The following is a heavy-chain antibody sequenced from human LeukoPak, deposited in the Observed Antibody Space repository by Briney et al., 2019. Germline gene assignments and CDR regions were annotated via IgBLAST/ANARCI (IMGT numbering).Heavy chain of an antibody. CDR2: IYPGDSDT. CDR3: ARPSGSYYDNAFDI. D-gene: IGHD1-26*01. CDR1: GYSFTTYW. Sequence: PGESLKISCKGYGYSFTTYWIGWVRQMPGKGLEWMGIIYPGDSDTRYSSSFQGQVTISADKSISTAYLQWSSLKASDTAMYYCARPSGSYYDNAFDIWGQGTMVTVSS. V-gene: IGHV5-51*01. J-gene: IGHJ3*02.